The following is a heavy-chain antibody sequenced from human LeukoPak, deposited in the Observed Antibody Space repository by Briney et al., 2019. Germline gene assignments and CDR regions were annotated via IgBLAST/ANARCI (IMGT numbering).Heavy chain of an antibody. Sequence: GGSLRLSCAASGFTFGSCWMSWVRQAPGRGVEWVAKIKHDGSEKYYVDFVKGRFTISRDNAKNSLYLQMNSLRAEDTVVFYCARDHWGPGDYWGQGTLVTVSS. CDR2: IKHDGSEK. J-gene: IGHJ4*02. CDR1: GFTFGSCW. CDR3: ARDHWGPGDY. V-gene: IGHV3-7*01. D-gene: IGHD3-16*01.